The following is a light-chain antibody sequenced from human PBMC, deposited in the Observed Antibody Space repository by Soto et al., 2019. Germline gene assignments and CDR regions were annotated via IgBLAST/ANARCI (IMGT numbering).Light chain of an antibody. CDR1: QRIDTY. J-gene: IGKJ2*01. CDR2: AAS. Sequence: DIQLTQSPSSLSASVGDRVTITCRASQRIDTYLNWYQQKPGKAPSLLIYAASRLQSGVPSRFRGSGSETHFTLTISGLQPEDSATYYCQQGYSTPRTFGQGTKLEIK. CDR3: QQGYSTPRT. V-gene: IGKV1-39*01.